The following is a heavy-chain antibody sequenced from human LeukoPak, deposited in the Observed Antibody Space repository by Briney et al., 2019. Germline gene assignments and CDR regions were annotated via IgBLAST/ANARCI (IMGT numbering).Heavy chain of an antibody. D-gene: IGHD3-22*01. CDR1: GESFSGYY. CDR3: ARVGYYHDSSIDY. V-gene: IGHV4-34*01. Sequence: SETLSLTCAVYGESFSGYYWSWIRQPPGKGLEWIGEINHSGSTNYNPSLKSRVTISVDTSKNQFSLKLSSVTAADTAVYYCARVGYYHDSSIDYRGQGTLVTVSS. J-gene: IGHJ4*02. CDR2: INHSGST.